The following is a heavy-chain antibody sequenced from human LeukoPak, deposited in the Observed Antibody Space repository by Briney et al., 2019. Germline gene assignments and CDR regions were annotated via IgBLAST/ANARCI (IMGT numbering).Heavy chain of an antibody. CDR1: GFTFSSYW. J-gene: IGHJ4*02. D-gene: IGHD4-23*01. CDR3: ARDRGYSNFDY. V-gene: IGHV3-7*01. Sequence: GGSLRLSCAGSGFTFSSYWMSWVRQAPGKGLEWVANMNQDGSEKNYQDSVKGRFTISRDNAKNSLHLQMNSLRAEDTAVYYCARDRGYSNFDYWGQGTLVTVSS. CDR2: MNQDGSEK.